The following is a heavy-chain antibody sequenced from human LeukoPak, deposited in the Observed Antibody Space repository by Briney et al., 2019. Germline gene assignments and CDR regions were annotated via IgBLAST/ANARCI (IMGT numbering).Heavy chain of an antibody. CDR3: ARDSLRRVVVPAAIPFPGMDV. Sequence: GASVKVSCKTSGYTFSTYAIQWVRQAPGQRLEWMGWINGGDGNTKFSQKSQGRVTMTTDTSTSTAYMELRSLRSDDTAVYYCARDSLRRVVVPAAIPFPGMDVWGQGTTVTVSS. D-gene: IGHD2-2*02. J-gene: IGHJ6*02. V-gene: IGHV1-3*01. CDR1: GYTFSTYA. CDR2: INGGDGNT.